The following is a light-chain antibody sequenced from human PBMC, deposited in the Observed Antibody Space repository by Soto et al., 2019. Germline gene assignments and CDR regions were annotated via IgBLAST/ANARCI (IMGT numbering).Light chain of an antibody. CDR2: GAS. V-gene: IGKV3-20*01. CDR1: RSVSSRF. J-gene: IGKJ2*01. CDR3: QQYGSSPYT. Sequence: EIVLTQSPGTLSLSPGERATLSCRASRSVSSRFLAWYQQKPGQAPRLLMYGASNRATGIPDRFSGTGSGTDFTLTISRLEPEDFAVYYCQQYGSSPYTFGLGTKLEIK.